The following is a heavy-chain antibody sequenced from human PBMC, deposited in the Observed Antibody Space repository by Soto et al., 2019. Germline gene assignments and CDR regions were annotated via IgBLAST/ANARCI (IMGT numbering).Heavy chain of an antibody. D-gene: IGHD6-25*01. CDR3: VIQGIGYIHGLVDV. J-gene: IGHJ6*02. V-gene: IGHV4-59*08. Sequence: QVQLQQSGPRLVKPSETLSLTCTVSSGPSSSYNWGRIRQSPGRRLDWSGYVYNTGGSGYNPSLESRVPISADTSMNIISMTLTSVTDADTAIYYCVIQGIGYIHGLVDVWGPRTTVTVSS. CDR2: VYNTGGS. CDR1: SGPSSSYN.